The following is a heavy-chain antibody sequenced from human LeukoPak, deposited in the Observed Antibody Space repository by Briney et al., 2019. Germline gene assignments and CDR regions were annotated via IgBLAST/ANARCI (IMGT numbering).Heavy chain of an antibody. CDR2: IYHSGST. CDR1: GYSISSGYY. J-gene: IGHJ6*03. Sequence: SETLSLTCTVSGYSISSGYYWGWIRQPPGKGLEWIGSIYHSGSTYYNPSLKSRVTISVDTSKNQFSLKLSSVTAADTAVYYCARWYYYDSSGYSFYYYYMDVWGKGTTVTVSS. CDR3: ARWYYYDSSGYSFYYYYMDV. V-gene: IGHV4-38-2*02. D-gene: IGHD3-22*01.